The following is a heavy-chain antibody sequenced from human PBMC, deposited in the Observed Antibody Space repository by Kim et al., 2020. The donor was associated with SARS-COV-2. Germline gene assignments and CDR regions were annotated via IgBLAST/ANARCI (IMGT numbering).Heavy chain of an antibody. CDR2: INPNTGGT. Sequence: ASVKVSCKASGYTFTGYYMHWVRQAPGQGLEWMGWINPNTGGTNYAQKFQGRVTMTRDTSISTAYMVLSRLTSDDTAVYYCARDPGREAAVRNWFDPWGQ. D-gene: IGHD6-13*01. V-gene: IGHV1-2*02. J-gene: IGHJ5*02. CDR3: ARDPGREAAVRNWFDP. CDR1: GYTFTGYY.